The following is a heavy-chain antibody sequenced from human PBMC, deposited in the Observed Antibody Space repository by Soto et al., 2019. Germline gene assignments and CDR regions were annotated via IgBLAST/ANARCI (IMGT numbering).Heavy chain of an antibody. V-gene: IGHV3-23*01. Sequence: EVQLLESGGGLVQPGGSLRLSCVPSGFTFDSYAMSWVRQIPGKGLEWVSTISASGSSTYYSDSVKGRFTISRENIKNTLHLQLNSLTAEDAAVYYCAKRGPGSDYYYGLDVWGQGTTVTVSS. CDR2: ISASGSST. CDR3: AKRGPGSDYYYGLDV. D-gene: IGHD2-15*01. CDR1: GFTFDSYA. J-gene: IGHJ6*02.